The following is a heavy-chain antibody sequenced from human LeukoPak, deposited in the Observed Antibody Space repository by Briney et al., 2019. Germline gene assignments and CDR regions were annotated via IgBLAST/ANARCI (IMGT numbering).Heavy chain of an antibody. V-gene: IGHV4-34*01. Sequence: SETLSLTCAVYGGSFSGYYWSWIRQPPGKGLEWIGEINHSGSTNYNPSLKSRVTISVDTSKNQFSLKLSSVTAADTAVYYCARLRSAARLDYWGQGILVTVSS. CDR1: GGSFSGYY. J-gene: IGHJ4*02. D-gene: IGHD6-6*01. CDR3: ARLRSAARLDY. CDR2: INHSGST.